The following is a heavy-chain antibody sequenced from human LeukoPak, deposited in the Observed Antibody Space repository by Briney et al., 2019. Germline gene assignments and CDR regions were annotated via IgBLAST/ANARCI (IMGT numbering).Heavy chain of an antibody. CDR2: INWNGGST. CDR3: ARVALDGSGSYYFFDY. Sequence: GGSLRLSCAASGFTFDDYGMSWVRQAPGKGLEWVSGINWNGGSTGYADSVKGRFTISRDNAKNSLYLQMNSLRAEDTALYYCARVALDGSGSYYFFDYWGQGTLVTVSS. J-gene: IGHJ4*02. V-gene: IGHV3-20*04. CDR1: GFTFDDYG. D-gene: IGHD3-10*01.